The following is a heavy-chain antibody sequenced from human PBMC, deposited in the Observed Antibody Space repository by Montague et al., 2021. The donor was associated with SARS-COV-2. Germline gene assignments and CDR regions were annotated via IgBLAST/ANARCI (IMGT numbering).Heavy chain of an antibody. V-gene: IGHV4-34*01. CDR1: GVSFSGYY. J-gene: IGHJ2*01. CDR2: INHSGRT. Sequence: SETLSLTCAVYGVSFSGYYWSWIRQAPGKGLEWIGEINHSGRTXXXPSXXXRVTISVDTSTNQFSLNLNSVTAADTAVYYCTRGPVFSNSWYSLPTLDQRPSWYFDLWGRGTRVIVSS. D-gene: IGHD6-13*01. CDR3: TRGPVFSNSWYSLPTLDQRPSWYFDL.